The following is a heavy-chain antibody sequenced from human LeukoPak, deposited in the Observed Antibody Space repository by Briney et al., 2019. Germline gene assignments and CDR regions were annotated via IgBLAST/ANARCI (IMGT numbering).Heavy chain of an antibody. CDR3: ATGRRQWELLLQFDY. D-gene: IGHD1-26*01. V-gene: IGHV1-24*01. Sequence: ASVKVSCKVSGYTLTELSMHWVRQAPGKGLEWMGGFDPEDGETIYALKFQGRVTMTEDTSTDTAYMELSSLRSEDTAVYYCATGRRQWELLLQFDYWGQGTLVTVSS. CDR1: GYTLTELS. J-gene: IGHJ4*02. CDR2: FDPEDGET.